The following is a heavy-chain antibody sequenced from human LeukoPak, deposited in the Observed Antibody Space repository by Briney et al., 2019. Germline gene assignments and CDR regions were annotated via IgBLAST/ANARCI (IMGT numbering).Heavy chain of an antibody. J-gene: IGHJ4*02. V-gene: IGHV3-21*01. D-gene: IGHD3-9*01. CDR3: ARDRGGGYFDWLLPLDY. CDR2: ISSSSSYI. Sequence: GGSLRLSCAASGFTFSSYSMNWVRQAPGKGLEWVSSISSSSSYIYYADSVKGRFTISRDNAKNSLYLQMNSLRAEDTAVYYCARDRGGGYFDWLLPLDYWGQGTLVTVSS. CDR1: GFTFSSYS.